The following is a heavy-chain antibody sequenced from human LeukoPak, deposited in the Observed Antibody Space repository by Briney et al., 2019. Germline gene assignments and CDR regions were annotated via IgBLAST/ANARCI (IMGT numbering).Heavy chain of an antibody. V-gene: IGHV4-4*02. CDR2: IYHSGST. CDR3: ARDRRVVVASNWFDP. CDR1: GGSISSSNW. Sequence: SGTLSLTCAVSGGSISSSNWWSWVRQPPGKGLEWIGEIYHSGSTNYNPSLKSRVTISVDKSKNQFSLKLSSVTAADTAVYYCARDRRVVVASNWFDPWGQGTLVTVSS. D-gene: IGHD2-15*01. J-gene: IGHJ5*02.